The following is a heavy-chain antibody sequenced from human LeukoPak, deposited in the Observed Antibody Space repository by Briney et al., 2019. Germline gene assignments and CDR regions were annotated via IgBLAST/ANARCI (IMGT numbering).Heavy chain of an antibody. CDR3: ARTKSEYYDILTGYYFDLAFDI. CDR2: IIPIFGTA. D-gene: IGHD3-9*01. J-gene: IGHJ3*02. Sequence: SVKVSCKASGGTFGSYAISWVRQAPGQGLEWMGRIIPIFGTANYAQKFQGRVTITTDESTSTAYMELSSLRSEDTAVYYCARTKSEYYDILTGYYFDLAFDIWGQGTMVTVSS. CDR1: GGTFGSYA. V-gene: IGHV1-69*05.